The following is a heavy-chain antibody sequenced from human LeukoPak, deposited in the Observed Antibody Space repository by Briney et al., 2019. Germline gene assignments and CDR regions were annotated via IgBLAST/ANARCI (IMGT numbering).Heavy chain of an antibody. D-gene: IGHD1-26*01. CDR1: GFTFSNYV. CDR3: AKMSRGWDQDYYYYYMDV. V-gene: IGHV3-23*01. CDR2: TGASGGST. Sequence: GGSLRLSCAAYGFTFSNYVMSWVRQAPGKGLEWVSATGASGGSTYYADSVKGRFTISRDNSKSTLYLQMNSLRAEDTALYYCAKMSRGWDQDYYYYYMDVWGKGTTVTVSS. J-gene: IGHJ6*03.